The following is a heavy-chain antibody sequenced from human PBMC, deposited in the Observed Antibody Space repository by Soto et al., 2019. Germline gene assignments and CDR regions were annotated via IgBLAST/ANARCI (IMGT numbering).Heavy chain of an antibody. D-gene: IGHD6-6*01. J-gene: IGHJ6*02. CDR1: GGSISSYY. CDR3: ARVTVIAAYYYGIAV. V-gene: IGHV4-59*01. CDR2: IYYSGST. Sequence: PSETLSLTCTVSGGSISSYYWSWIRQPPGKGLEWIGYIYYSGSTNYNPSLKSRVTISVDTSKNQFSLKLTSVTAADTAVYYCARVTVIAAYYYGIAVCGQGTTVTVSS.